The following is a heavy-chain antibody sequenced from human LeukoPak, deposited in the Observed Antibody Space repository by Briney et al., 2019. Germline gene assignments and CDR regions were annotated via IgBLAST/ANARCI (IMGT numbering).Heavy chain of an antibody. Sequence: GGSLRLSCAASGFTFSSYSMNWVRQAPGKGLGWVSSISSSSSYIYYADSVKGRFTISRDNAKNSLYLQMNSLRAEDTAVYYCASSEAGGAFDIWGQGTMVTVSS. CDR1: GFTFSSYS. J-gene: IGHJ3*02. CDR2: ISSSSSYI. CDR3: ASSEAGGAFDI. D-gene: IGHD3-16*01. V-gene: IGHV3-21*01.